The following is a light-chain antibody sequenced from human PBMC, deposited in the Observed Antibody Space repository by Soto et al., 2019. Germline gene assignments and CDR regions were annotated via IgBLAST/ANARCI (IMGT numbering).Light chain of an antibody. V-gene: IGKV1-5*03. J-gene: IGKJ1*01. CDR3: QQYSGDSRT. CDR1: QSISSW. CDR2: KAS. Sequence: DIQMTQSPSTLSASVGDRVTITCRASQSISSWLAWYQQKPGKAPKLLIYKASRLHSGVSSRFSGSESGTEFTLTISSLQPDDFETYYCQQYSGDSRTFGQGTKVDIK.